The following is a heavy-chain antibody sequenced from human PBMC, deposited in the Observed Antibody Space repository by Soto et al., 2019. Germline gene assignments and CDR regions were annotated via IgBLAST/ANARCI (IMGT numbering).Heavy chain of an antibody. CDR3: ARAYTVINPHWYFDL. CDR1: GFTFSSYW. Sequence: EVQLVESGGGLVQPGGSLRLSCAASGFTFSSYWMHWVRQVPGKGLVWVSRINSDGSTTSYADSVKGRFTISRDNAKNTLYLQMNSLTAEDTAVYYCARAYTVINPHWYFDLWGRGTLVTVSS. D-gene: IGHD3-16*01. J-gene: IGHJ2*01. V-gene: IGHV3-74*01. CDR2: INSDGSTT.